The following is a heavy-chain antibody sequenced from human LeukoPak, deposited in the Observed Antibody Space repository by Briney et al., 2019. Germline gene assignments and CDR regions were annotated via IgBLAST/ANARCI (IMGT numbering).Heavy chain of an antibody. CDR3: ARGYRSGYYPG. CDR1: GGSISSYY. D-gene: IGHD3-22*01. J-gene: IGHJ4*02. V-gene: IGHV4-59*01. CDR2: IYYSGST. Sequence: SETLSLTCTVSGGSISSYYWSWIRQPPGKGLEWIGYIYYSGSTNYNPSLKSRVTISVDTSKNQFSLKLSSVTAADMAVYYCARGYRSGYYPGWGQGTLVTVSS.